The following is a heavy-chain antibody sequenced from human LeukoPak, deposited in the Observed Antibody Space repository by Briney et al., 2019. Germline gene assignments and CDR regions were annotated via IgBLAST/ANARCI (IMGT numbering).Heavy chain of an antibody. CDR3: AKLLGTMWPMWGLDV. CDR1: GFTFSNHA. J-gene: IGHJ6*02. V-gene: IGHV3-23*01. CDR2: INIRLTGT. Sequence: GGSLRLSCTVSGFTFSNHAMNWVRQCPGKGLEWISGINIRLTGTSSADPVKGRFTISRDDSKSTLYLQMNSLSVEDTAIYYCAKLLGTMWPMWGLDVWGQGTTVTVSS. D-gene: IGHD2-8*02.